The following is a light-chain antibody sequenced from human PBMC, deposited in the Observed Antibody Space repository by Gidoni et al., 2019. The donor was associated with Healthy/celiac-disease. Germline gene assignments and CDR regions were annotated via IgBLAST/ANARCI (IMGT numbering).Light chain of an antibody. J-gene: IGKJ3*01. Sequence: EIVLTPSTATLSLSPGERATLSCRASQSVSSYLAWYQQKPGQAPRLLIYDASNRATGIPARFSGSGSGTDFTLTSSSLDPEDFAVYYCQQSSNWPPFTFGPGTKVDIK. V-gene: IGKV3-11*01. CDR2: DAS. CDR3: QQSSNWPPFT. CDR1: QSVSSY.